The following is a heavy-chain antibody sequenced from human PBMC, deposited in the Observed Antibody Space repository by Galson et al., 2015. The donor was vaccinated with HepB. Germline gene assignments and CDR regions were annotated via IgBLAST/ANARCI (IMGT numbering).Heavy chain of an antibody. CDR2: IYYNGNT. CDR3: ARAPPDSGNYGLPDAFDI. V-gene: IGHV4-39*02. J-gene: IGHJ3*02. Sequence: LSLTCTVSGGSISNSRYYWGWIRQPPGKGLEWIGHIYYNGNTYYNPSLKSRVTISVDTSKNQFSLKLSSVTAADTAVYYCARAPPDSGNYGLPDAFDIWGQGTMVTVSS. D-gene: IGHD3-10*01. CDR1: GGSISNSRYY.